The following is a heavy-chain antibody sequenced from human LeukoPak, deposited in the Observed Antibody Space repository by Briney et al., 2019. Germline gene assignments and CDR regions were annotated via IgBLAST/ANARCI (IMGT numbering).Heavy chain of an antibody. D-gene: IGHD1-26*01. CDR2: IGKNGNLV. V-gene: IGHV3-11*01. Sequence: GGSLRLSCAASGFTFSDFYMSWVRQAPGKGLEWISYIGKNGNLVDYADSVKGRFTVSRDNTKNLMFLQMNSLRAEDTAVYYCATDTNLVDLIQGDGHEDENFDRWGQGTMVTVSS. CDR3: ATDTNLVDLIQGDGHEDENFDR. J-gene: IGHJ3*02. CDR1: GFTFSDFY.